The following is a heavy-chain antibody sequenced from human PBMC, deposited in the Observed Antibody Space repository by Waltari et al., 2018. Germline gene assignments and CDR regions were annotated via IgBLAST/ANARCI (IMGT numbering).Heavy chain of an antibody. V-gene: IGHV3-48*03. J-gene: IGHJ4*01. CDR1: GFTFRNYE. D-gene: IGHD1-26*01. CDR3: ARGEGGANEY. Sequence: EVQLVESGGGLVQPGGSLRLLCAASGFTFRNYEMNWVRQAPGKGLEWVSYISSGASTIFYADSVKGRFTISRDNAKNSVYLKMNSLRADDTAIYYCARGEGGANEYWGQGTLVTVSS. CDR2: ISSGASTI.